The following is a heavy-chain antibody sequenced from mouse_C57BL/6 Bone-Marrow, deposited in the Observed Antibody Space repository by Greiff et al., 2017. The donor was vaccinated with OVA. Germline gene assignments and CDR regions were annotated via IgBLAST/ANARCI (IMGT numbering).Heavy chain of an antibody. CDR3: ATDY. J-gene: IGHJ2*01. CDR1: GYTFTSYL. V-gene: IGHV1-61*01. Sequence: VKLQQPGAELVRPGSSVKLSCKASGYTFTSYLMDWVKQRPGQGLEWIGNIYLSDSETHYNQKFKDKATLTVDKSSSTAYMQLSSLTSEDSAVYYCATDYWGQGTTLSVSS. CDR2: IYLSDSET.